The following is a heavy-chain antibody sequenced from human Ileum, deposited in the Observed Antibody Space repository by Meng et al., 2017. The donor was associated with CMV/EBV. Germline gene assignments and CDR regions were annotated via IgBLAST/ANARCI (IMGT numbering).Heavy chain of an antibody. D-gene: IGHD3-10*01. CDR2: IYYSGNA. CDR1: GDSMRRYY. J-gene: IGHJ4*02. Sequence: QLQLQATGPRLVRPSETLSLTCTVSGDSMRRYYWSWIRQSPGKALEWIGYIYYSGNAVYNPSFKSRVTISVDTSKSQFYLKVNSVTAADTAVYYCARDGYFDSGTYPFDHWGQGTLVTVSS. V-gene: IGHV4-59*01. CDR3: ARDGYFDSGTYPFDH.